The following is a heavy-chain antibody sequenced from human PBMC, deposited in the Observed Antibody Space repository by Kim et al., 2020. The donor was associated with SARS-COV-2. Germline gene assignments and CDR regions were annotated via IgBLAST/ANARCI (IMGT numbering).Heavy chain of an antibody. V-gene: IGHV2-5*01. J-gene: IGHJ5*02. D-gene: IGHD3-10*01. CDR3: ARAGSKRANWFDP. Sequence: YSPSLKSRLTITKDTSKNQVVLTMTNMDPVDTATYYCARAGSKRANWFDPWGQGTLVTVSS.